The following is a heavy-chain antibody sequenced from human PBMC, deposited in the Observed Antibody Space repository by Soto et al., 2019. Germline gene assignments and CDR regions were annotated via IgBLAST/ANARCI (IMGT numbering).Heavy chain of an antibody. V-gene: IGHV3-7*04. CDR3: TMDPFNTRADSHFDL. Sequence: ELQLVESGGGLVQPGGSLRLSCAASGFTFSRYWMSWVRQAPGKGLEWVANIKGAGSEKFYVDSVKGRFTISRDNAKNSLYLQMNSLRAEDPAVYYCTMDPFNTRADSHFDLWGRGTLVTVSS. CDR2: IKGAGSEK. CDR1: GFTFSRYW. D-gene: IGHD3-3*01. J-gene: IGHJ2*01.